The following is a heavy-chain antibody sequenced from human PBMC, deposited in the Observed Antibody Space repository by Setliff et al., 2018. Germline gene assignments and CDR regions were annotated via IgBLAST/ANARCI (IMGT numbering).Heavy chain of an antibody. J-gene: IGHJ4*02. CDR3: ARLMGANGGGTSY. CDR2: IYYSGST. D-gene: IGHD1-26*01. Sequence: KSSETLSLTCTVSGGSISSRSYYWGWIRQPPGKGLEWIGSIYYSGSTYYNPSLKSRVTISVDTSKNQFSLKLSSVTAADTAVYYCARLMGANGGGTSYWGQGTLVTVSS. V-gene: IGHV4-39*01. CDR1: GGSISSRSYY.